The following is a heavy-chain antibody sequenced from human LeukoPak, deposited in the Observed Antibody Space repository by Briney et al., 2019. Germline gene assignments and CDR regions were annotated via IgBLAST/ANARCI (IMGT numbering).Heavy chain of an antibody. CDR3: ARVGPYYFYMDV. CDR1: GFTFSSYG. D-gene: IGHD3-10*01. CDR2: IRSDGSNK. V-gene: IGHV3-30*02. J-gene: IGHJ6*03. Sequence: GGSLRLSCAASGFTFSSYGMHWVRQAPGKGLHWVAFIRSDGSNKYYADSVKGRFTISRDNSKNSLYLQMNSLRAEDTAVYYCARVGPYYFYMDVWGKGTTVTVSS.